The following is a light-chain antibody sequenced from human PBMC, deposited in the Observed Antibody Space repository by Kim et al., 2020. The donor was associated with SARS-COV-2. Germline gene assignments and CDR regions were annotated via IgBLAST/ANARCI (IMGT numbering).Light chain of an antibody. CDR3: QQYDEWPWT. V-gene: IGKV3-15*01. CDR2: GGS. Sequence: VSTRERVTLSYRSTKRVNDNLAWYQQKPGQPPRLLVYGGSVTPTYIPARFSGSGSKTEYTLTVTSLQSEDFAIYYCQQYDEWPWTFGQGTKVDIK. J-gene: IGKJ1*01. CDR1: KRVNDN.